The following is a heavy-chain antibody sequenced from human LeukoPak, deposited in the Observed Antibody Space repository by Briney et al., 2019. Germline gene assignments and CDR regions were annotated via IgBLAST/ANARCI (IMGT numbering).Heavy chain of an antibody. CDR3: ATESYSGGYLYAFDI. J-gene: IGHJ3*02. CDR2: ISGYNGNT. Sequence: ASVKVSCKASGYTFNSYGISWVRQAPGQGLEWMGWISGYNGNTNYAQKLQGRVTMTTDTSTSTAYMELSSLRSEDTAVYYCATESYSGGYLYAFDIWGQGTMVTVSS. CDR1: GYTFNSYG. V-gene: IGHV1-18*01. D-gene: IGHD1-26*01.